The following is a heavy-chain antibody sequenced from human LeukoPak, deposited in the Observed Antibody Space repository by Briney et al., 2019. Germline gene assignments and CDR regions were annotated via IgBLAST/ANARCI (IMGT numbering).Heavy chain of an antibody. V-gene: IGHV3-7*01. CDR3: ARDLNWAGY. CDR1: GFTFSTYW. CDR2: INQEGSET. D-gene: IGHD3-10*01. J-gene: IGHJ4*02. Sequence: GGSLRLSCAASGFTFSTYWMTWVRQAPGKGLEWVANINQEGSETYYVDSVKGRFTISRDNTKNSLYLQMNSLRVEDTAVYYCARDLNWAGYWGQGTLVTVSS.